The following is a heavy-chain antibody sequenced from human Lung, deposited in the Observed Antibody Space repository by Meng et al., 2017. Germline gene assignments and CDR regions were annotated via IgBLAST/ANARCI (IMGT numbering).Heavy chain of an antibody. CDR2: IDPGNGNR. J-gene: IGHJ4*02. CDR3: ARDRQWLFDY. Sequence: QDHLVQAGREVKKPGAPGKVSCKAAGYTFTTYGISWLRQAPGQGLEWMGGIDPGNGNRDFAEKFQDRLTMSNDTSSSTVYMELTRLTSDDTAVYYCARDRQWLFDYWGQGALVTVSS. CDR1: GYTFTTYG. D-gene: IGHD6-19*01. V-gene: IGHV1-18*01.